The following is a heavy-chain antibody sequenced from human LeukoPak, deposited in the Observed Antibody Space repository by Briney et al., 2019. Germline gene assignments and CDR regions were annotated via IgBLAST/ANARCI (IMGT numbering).Heavy chain of an antibody. CDR1: GGSISSGDYY. CDR2: IYYSGST. V-gene: IGHV4-30-4*01. J-gene: IGHJ3*02. Sequence: SETLSLTCTVSGGSISSGDYYWSWIRQPPGKGLEWIGYIYYSGSTYYNPSLKSRVTISVDTSKNQFSLKLSSVTAADTAVYYCAREVGRWFGELFRSYDAFDIWGQGTMVTVSS. CDR3: AREVGRWFGELFRSYDAFDI. D-gene: IGHD3-10*01.